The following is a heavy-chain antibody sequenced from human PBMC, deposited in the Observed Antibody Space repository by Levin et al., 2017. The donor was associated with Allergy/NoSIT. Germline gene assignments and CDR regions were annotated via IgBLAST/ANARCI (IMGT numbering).Heavy chain of an antibody. V-gene: IGHV4-30-4*01. J-gene: IGHJ3*01. Sequence: NSSETLSLTCSVSGESVTSGAYRWIWIRQPPGKGLEWIGYIYYTGTTHYNPSLKSRVTISMETSRNQISLKVNSVSAADTAVYFCARLEQWGDPFTVWGHGTMATVSS. CDR3: ARLEQWGDPFTV. D-gene: IGHD6-19*01. CDR2: IYYTGTT. CDR1: GESVTSGAYR.